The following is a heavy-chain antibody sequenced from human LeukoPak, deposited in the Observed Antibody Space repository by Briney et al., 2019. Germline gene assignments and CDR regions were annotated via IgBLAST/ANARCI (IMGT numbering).Heavy chain of an antibody. Sequence: PGGSLRLSCAASGFTFSTYWMSWVRQAPGKGLEWVASIKQDGSEKYYVDSVKGRFTISRDNSKNTLYLQMNSLRAEDTAVYYCARVVPDRAMVFDYWGQGTLVTVSS. D-gene: IGHD5-18*01. J-gene: IGHJ4*02. CDR1: GFTFSTYW. CDR2: IKQDGSEK. V-gene: IGHV3-7*01. CDR3: ARVVPDRAMVFDY.